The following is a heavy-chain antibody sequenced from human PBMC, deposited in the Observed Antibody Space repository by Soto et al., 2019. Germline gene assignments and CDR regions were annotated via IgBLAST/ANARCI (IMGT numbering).Heavy chain of an antibody. CDR1: GGSISSGGYS. V-gene: IGHV4-30-2*01. J-gene: IGHJ6*02. CDR3: AREGYCSGGSCRDGMDV. D-gene: IGHD2-15*01. CDR2: IYHSGST. Sequence: QLQLQESGSGLVKPSQTLSLTCAVSGGSISSGGYSWSWIRQPPGKGLEWIGYIYHSGSTYYNPSLKSRVTISVDRSKNQFSLKLSSVTAADTAVYYCAREGYCSGGSCRDGMDVWGQGTTVTVSS.